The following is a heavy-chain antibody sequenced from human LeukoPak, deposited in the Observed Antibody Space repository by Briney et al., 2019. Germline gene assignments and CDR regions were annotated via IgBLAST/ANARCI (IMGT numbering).Heavy chain of an antibody. CDR2: IYSGGST. CDR1: GFTVSSNY. V-gene: IGHV3-66*01. J-gene: IGHJ1*01. CDR3: TVTTTVTLAEYFQH. D-gene: IGHD4-17*01. Sequence: GGSLRLSCAAAGFTVSSNYMSWVRQARGKGMEWVSVIYSGGSTYYADSVKGRFTISRDNSKNTLYLQMNSLRAEDTAVYYCTVTTTVTLAEYFQHWGQGTLVTVSS.